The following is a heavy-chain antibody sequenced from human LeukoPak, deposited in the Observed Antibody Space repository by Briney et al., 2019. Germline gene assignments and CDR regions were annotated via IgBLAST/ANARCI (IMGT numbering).Heavy chain of an antibody. CDR2: IIPIFGTA. CDR3: ARADTAMETDYFDY. D-gene: IGHD5-18*01. CDR1: GGTFSSYA. J-gene: IGHJ4*02. V-gene: IGHV1-69*13. Sequence: EASVKVSCKASGGTFSSYAISWVRQAPGQGLEWMGGIIPIFGTANYAQKFQGGVTITADESTSTAYMELSSLRSEDTAVYYCARADTAMETDYFDYWGQGTLVTVSS.